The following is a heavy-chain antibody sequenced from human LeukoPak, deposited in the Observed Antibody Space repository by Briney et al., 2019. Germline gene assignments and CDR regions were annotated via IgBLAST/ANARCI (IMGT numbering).Heavy chain of an antibody. J-gene: IGHJ6*01. CDR3: ASATCSWPTNYYNGGIYA. D-gene: IGHD6-13*01. CDR1: GYTVTRNC. Sequence: GGSLRPPCAAFGYTVTRNCLMCAPQAPGKGLEWGSVIYSGGSTYYADSVKGRFTISRDHSKNPLYLQMNSLGAQGPAVFYFASATCSWPTNYYNGGIYASGQGTTGTVSS. CDR2: IYSGGST. V-gene: IGHV3-66*01.